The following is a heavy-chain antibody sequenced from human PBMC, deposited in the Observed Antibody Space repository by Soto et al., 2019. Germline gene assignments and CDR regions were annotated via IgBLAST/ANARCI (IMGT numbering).Heavy chain of an antibody. CDR1: GFPFSTSA. CDR3: AKYSGSDAVYNGVSL. Sequence: VQLLESGGGLVQPGGSLRLSCAASGFPFSTSAMNWVRQAPGKGLEWVSIISGGSDAEYYAESVKGRFASSRDNSKNTLYLQVNSLSAEDTAVYYCAKYSGSDAVYNGVSLWGHGTTVPVS. V-gene: IGHV3-23*01. D-gene: IGHD1-26*01. J-gene: IGHJ6*02. CDR2: ISGGSDAE.